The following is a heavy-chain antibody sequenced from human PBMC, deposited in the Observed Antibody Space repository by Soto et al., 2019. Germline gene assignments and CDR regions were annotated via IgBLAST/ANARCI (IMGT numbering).Heavy chain of an antibody. CDR3: ARYLYKWGAFGAFDI. D-gene: IGHD7-27*01. V-gene: IGHV3-21*02. J-gene: IGHJ3*02. CDR2: ITKTSRYI. Sequence: EVQLVESGGGLVRPGGSLRLSCAASGFTFSNYSMNWVRQAPGKGLEWVAAITKTSRYIYYADSVKGRFTIARDNAKTALLLLMHSRRVEDTAVYYGARYLYKWGAFGAFDIWGQGTVVTVSS. CDR1: GFTFSNYS.